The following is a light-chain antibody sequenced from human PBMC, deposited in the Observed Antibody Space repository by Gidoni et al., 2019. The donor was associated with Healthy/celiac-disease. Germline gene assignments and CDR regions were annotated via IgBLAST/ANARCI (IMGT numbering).Light chain of an antibody. Sequence: EIVLTQSPGTLSLSPGDRATLSFRASQSVYSNSLAWYQQRPGQSPRLLIYGASNRATGIPERFSGSGSGTDFTLSISRLEPEDFGVYYCQQYGGSPAAYTFGQGTKLEIK. J-gene: IGKJ2*01. CDR1: QSVYSNS. CDR3: QQYGGSPAAYT. CDR2: GAS. V-gene: IGKV3-20*01.